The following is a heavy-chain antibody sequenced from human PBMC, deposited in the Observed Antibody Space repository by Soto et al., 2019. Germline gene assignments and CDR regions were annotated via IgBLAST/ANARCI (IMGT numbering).Heavy chain of an antibody. Sequence: SETLSLTCAVYGGSFSGYYWSWIRQPPGKGLEXXGXINXXXXXNXXPSLKSRVTISVDTSKNQFSLKLSSVTAADTAVYYCASHGVAQLRAYWGQGTLVTVSS. D-gene: IGHD6-13*01. CDR2: INXXXXX. V-gene: IGHV4-34*01. J-gene: IGHJ4*02. CDR3: ASHGVAQLRAY. CDR1: GGSFSGYY.